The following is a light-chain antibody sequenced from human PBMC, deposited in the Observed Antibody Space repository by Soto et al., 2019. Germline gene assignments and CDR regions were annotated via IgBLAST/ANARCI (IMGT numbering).Light chain of an antibody. CDR2: GAS. J-gene: IGKJ1*01. CDR1: QTINNN. Sequence: VMTLAPATLSVSPGERATLSCRASQTINNNVAWYQLKDGQVPRLVIYGASTRATDIPARFSGSGSGTEFTLTISSLQSEDFAEYHCQQYNNWPRTSGQGAKVDI. CDR3: QQYNNWPRT. V-gene: IGKV3-15*01.